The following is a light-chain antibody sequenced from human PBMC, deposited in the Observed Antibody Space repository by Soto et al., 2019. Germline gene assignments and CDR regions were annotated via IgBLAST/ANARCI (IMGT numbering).Light chain of an antibody. CDR1: QSVTTW. CDR3: QQYSTYPIT. V-gene: IGKV1-5*03. Sequence: DIQMTQSPSSLSASVGDRVTITCLASQSVTTWLAWYQQKPGKAPKLLIYKASNLESGLPSRFTGSGSGTEFTLTISSLQSDDFATYYCQQYSTYPITFGQGTRLEI. J-gene: IGKJ5*01. CDR2: KAS.